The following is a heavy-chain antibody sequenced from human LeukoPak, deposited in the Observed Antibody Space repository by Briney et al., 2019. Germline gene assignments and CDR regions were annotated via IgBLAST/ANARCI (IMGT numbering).Heavy chain of an antibody. CDR2: IKQDGSEK. V-gene: IGHV3-7*03. D-gene: IGHD3-3*01. Sequence: PGGSLRLSCAASGFTFSSYWMSWVRQAPGKGLEWVANIKQDGSEKYYVDSVKGRFTISRDNSKNTLYLQMNSLRAEDTAVYYCAKDQGLEWLLGYMKDNWFDPWGQGTLVTVSS. CDR1: GFTFSSYW. J-gene: IGHJ5*02. CDR3: AKDQGLEWLLGYMKDNWFDP.